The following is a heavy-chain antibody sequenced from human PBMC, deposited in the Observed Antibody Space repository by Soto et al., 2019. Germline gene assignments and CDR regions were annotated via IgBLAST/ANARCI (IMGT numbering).Heavy chain of an antibody. CDR3: ARDSLGYCSGGSCYSGY. J-gene: IGHJ4*02. CDR2: ISAYNGNT. CDR1: GYTFTSYG. V-gene: IGHV1-18*01. D-gene: IGHD2-15*01. Sequence: QVQLVQSGAEVKKPGASVKVSCKASGYTFTSYGISWVRQAPGQGLEWMGWISAYNGNTNYAQKLQGRVTMTTDTSTSTAYMELRSLRSDDTAVYYCARDSLGYCSGGSCYSGYSGQGTLVTVSS.